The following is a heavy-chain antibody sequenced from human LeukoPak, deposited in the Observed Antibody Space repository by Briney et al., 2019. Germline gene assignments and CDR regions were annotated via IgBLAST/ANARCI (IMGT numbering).Heavy chain of an antibody. Sequence: SETLSLTCTVPGGSISSYYWSWIRQPPGKGLEWIGYIYYSGSTNYNPSLKSRVTISVDTSKNQFSLKLSSVTAADTAVYYCARHKYSSSWSFDYWGQGTLVTVSS. CDR2: IYYSGST. CDR3: ARHKYSSSWSFDY. CDR1: GGSISSYY. V-gene: IGHV4-59*12. J-gene: IGHJ4*02. D-gene: IGHD6-13*01.